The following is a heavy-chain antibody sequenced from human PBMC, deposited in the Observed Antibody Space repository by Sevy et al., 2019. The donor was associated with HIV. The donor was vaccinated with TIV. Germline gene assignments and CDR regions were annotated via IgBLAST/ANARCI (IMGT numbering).Heavy chain of an antibody. V-gene: IGHV3-11*01. CDR1: GFTFSDYY. D-gene: IGHD3-16*01. Sequence: GGSLRLSCAASGFTFSDYYMSWIRQAPGKGTEWISYISGSSSAIVYADSVKGRFAISRNNAKNSLYLHMDNLRAEDTAVYFCVGRPYSSAYSWSYHFDYWGQGTLVTVSS. J-gene: IGHJ4*02. CDR3: VGRPYSSAYSWSYHFDY. CDR2: ISGSSSAI.